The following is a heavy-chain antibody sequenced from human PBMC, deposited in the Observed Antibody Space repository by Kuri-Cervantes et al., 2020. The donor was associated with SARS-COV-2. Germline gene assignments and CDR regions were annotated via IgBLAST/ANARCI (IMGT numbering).Heavy chain of an antibody. V-gene: IGHV3-64*02. CDR2: ISSNGGST. CDR3: ARWELLFPSDAFDI. Sequence: GESLKISCAASGFTFSSYAMHWVRQAPGKGLEYVSAISSNGGSTYYADSVKGRFTISRDNSKNTLYLQMGSLRAEDMAVYYCARWELLFPSDAFDIWGQGTMVTVSS. CDR1: GFTFSSYA. D-gene: IGHD1-26*01. J-gene: IGHJ3*02.